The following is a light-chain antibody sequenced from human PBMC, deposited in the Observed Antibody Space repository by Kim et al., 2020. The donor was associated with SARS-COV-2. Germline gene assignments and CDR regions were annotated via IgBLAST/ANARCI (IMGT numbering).Light chain of an antibody. Sequence: RFTISCTGNPSNIGADYDVHWYQQLPGTAPKLLIYGNVNRPSGVPDRFSAARSDTSASLAITGLQAEDEADYYCQSYDRSLSSYVFGAGTKVTVL. CDR1: PSNIGADYD. CDR3: QSYDRSLSSYV. CDR2: GNV. V-gene: IGLV1-40*01. J-gene: IGLJ1*01.